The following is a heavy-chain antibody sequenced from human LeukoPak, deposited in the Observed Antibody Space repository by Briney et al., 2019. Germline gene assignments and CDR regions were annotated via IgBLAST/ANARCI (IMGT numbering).Heavy chain of an antibody. D-gene: IGHD5-18*01. CDR1: GFTFSSYE. CDR2: ISSSGSSI. V-gene: IGHV3-48*03. J-gene: IGHJ4*02. Sequence: GGSLRLSCAASGFTFSSYEMNWVRQAPGKGLEWVSYISSSGSSIYYADSVKGRFTISRDNAKNSLYLQMNSLRAEDTAVYYCARDDSYGLDYWGQGTRVTVSS. CDR3: ARDDSYGLDY.